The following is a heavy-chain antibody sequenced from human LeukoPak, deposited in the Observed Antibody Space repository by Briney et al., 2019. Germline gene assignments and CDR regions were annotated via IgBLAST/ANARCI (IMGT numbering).Heavy chain of an antibody. J-gene: IGHJ4*02. CDR1: GFTLSNYA. CDR2: IASSGRST. V-gene: IGHV3-23*01. Sequence: GGSLRLSCAVSGFTLSNYAMSWVRQAPGKGLEYVSSIASSGRSTYYADSVKGRFTISRDNPKNTLYLQMNSLRAEDTAVYFCAKARLVVTVMDYWGQGTLVTVSS. CDR3: AKARLVVTVMDY. D-gene: IGHD2-21*02.